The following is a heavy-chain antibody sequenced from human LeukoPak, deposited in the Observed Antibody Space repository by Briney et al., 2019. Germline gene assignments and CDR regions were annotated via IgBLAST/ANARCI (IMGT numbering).Heavy chain of an antibody. D-gene: IGHD2-2*02. CDR2: ISAYNGNT. Sequence: ASVKVSCKASGYTFTSYGISWVRQAPGQGLEWMGWISAYNGNTNYAQKLQGRVTMTTDTSTSTAYMELRSLRSDDTAVYYCARGFCSNTRCYKEMATILPDYWGQGALVTVSS. CDR1: GYTFTSYG. J-gene: IGHJ4*02. CDR3: ARGFCSNTRCYKEMATILPDY. V-gene: IGHV1-18*01.